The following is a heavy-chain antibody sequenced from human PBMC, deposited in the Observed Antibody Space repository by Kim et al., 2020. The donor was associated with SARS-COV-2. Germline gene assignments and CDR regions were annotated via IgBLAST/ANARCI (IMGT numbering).Heavy chain of an antibody. J-gene: IGHJ5*02. D-gene: IGHD5-18*01. Sequence: SETLSLTCAVYGGSFSGYYWSWIRQPPGKGLEWIGEINHSGSTNYNPSLKSRVTISVDTSKNQFSLKLSSVTAADTAVYYCARDTYSYGQGRWFDPWGQG. V-gene: IGHV4-34*01. CDR1: GGSFSGYY. CDR2: INHSGST. CDR3: ARDTYSYGQGRWFDP.